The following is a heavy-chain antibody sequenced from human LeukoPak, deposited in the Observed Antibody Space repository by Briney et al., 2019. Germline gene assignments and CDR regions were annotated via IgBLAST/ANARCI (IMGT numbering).Heavy chain of an antibody. CDR3: ARDLRGFWSGYYLYYYMDV. Sequence: PGGSLRLSCAASGFTFSSYNMNWVRQAPGKGLEWVSSITSGSSYIYYADSVKGRFTISRDNSKNTLYLQMNSLRAEDTAVYYCARDLRGFWSGYYLYYYMDVWGKGTTVTVSS. J-gene: IGHJ6*03. CDR1: GFTFSSYN. CDR2: ITSGSSYI. V-gene: IGHV3-21*01. D-gene: IGHD3-3*01.